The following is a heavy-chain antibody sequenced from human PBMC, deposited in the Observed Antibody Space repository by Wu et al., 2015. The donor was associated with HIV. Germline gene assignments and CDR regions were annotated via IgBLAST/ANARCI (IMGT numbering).Heavy chain of an antibody. D-gene: IGHD3-10*01. V-gene: IGHV1-18*01. Sequence: LVQSGPEAKRPGASVKVSCKASYILTSYPIAWVRQAPGQRLEWMGWMNPYNGYIKPAQRFQDRITMSTNNSAHTAYMELRSLTSDDTAIYFCARVQFDPKYYTYFDLWGQGTLITVSS. CDR1: YILTSYP. CDR3: ARVQFDPKYYTYFDL. J-gene: IGHJ2*01. CDR2: MNPYNGYI.